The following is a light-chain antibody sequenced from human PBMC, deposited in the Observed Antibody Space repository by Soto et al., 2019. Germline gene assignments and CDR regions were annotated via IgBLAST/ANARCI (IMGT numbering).Light chain of an antibody. Sequence: VLSQSPGRLSLSRGDGATLSCRASQSVPSTYFAWYQQKSGQPPRLLISGTSNRATGIPDRFSGSGSGRDFTLTISRLEPEDFAVYFCQQFGNSPWTLGQGTKVDI. CDR1: QSVPSTY. V-gene: IGKV3-20*01. CDR3: QQFGNSPWT. CDR2: GTS. J-gene: IGKJ1*01.